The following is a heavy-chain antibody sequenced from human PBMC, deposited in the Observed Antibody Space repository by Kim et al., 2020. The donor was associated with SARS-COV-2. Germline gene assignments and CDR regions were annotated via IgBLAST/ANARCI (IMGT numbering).Heavy chain of an antibody. D-gene: IGHD6-6*01. Sequence: SETLSLTCTVSGGSISSSSYYWGWIRQPPGKGLEWIGSIYYSGSTYYNPSLKSRVTISVDTSKNQFSLKLSSVTAADTAVYYCASFGIAARLPGVDPWGQGTLVTVSS. CDR1: GGSISSSSYY. CDR2: IYYSGST. J-gene: IGHJ5*02. CDR3: ASFGIAARLPGVDP. V-gene: IGHV4-39*01.